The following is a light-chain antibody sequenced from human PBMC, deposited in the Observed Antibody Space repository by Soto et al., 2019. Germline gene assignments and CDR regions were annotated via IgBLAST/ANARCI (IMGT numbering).Light chain of an antibody. CDR2: EVT. Sequence: QSALTQPPSASGSPRQSVTISCTGTSSDVGGYNYVSWFQQHPGKAPKLMIYEVTKRPSGVPDRFSGSKSGNTASLTVSGLQAEDEADYYCSSYAGSTFYVFGTGTKLTVL. CDR1: SSDVGGYNY. J-gene: IGLJ1*01. V-gene: IGLV2-8*01. CDR3: SSYAGSTFYV.